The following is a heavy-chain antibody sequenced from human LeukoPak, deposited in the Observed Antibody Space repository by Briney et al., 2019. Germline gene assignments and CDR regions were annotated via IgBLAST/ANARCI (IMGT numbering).Heavy chain of an antibody. CDR2: ISSGSGTI. V-gene: IGHV3-48*02. CDR1: GFTFSSHS. D-gene: IGHD6-13*01. CDR3: ARDLASSWYYFDY. Sequence: GGSLRLSCEVSGFTFSSHSMNWVRQAPGKGLEWVSYISSGSGTIYYADSVKGRFTIARDDAKNSLYLQMSSLRDEDTAVYYCARDLASSWYYFDYWGQGTLVTVSS. J-gene: IGHJ4*02.